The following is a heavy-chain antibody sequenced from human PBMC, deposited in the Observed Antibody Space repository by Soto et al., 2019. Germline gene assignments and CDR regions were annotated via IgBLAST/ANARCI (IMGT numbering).Heavy chain of an antibody. Sequence: GSLRLSCAASVFTVSSYAMSWVRQAPGKGLEWVSAISGSGGSTYYADSVKGRFTISRDNSKNTLYLQMNSLRAEDTAVYYCAKDNYYDSSGYYDYWGQGTLVTVSS. CDR1: VFTVSSYA. J-gene: IGHJ4*02. D-gene: IGHD3-22*01. CDR2: ISGSGGST. V-gene: IGHV3-23*01. CDR3: AKDNYYDSSGYYDY.